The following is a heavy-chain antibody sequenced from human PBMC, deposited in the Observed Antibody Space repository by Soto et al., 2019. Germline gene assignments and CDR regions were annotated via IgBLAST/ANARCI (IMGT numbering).Heavy chain of an antibody. CDR3: AKDVVVGATPGLGDYYYCYGMDV. D-gene: IGHD1-26*01. CDR2: ISYDGSNK. Sequence: PGGSLRLSCAASGFTFSSYGMHWVRQAPGRGLEWVAVISYDGSNKYYADPVKGRFTISRDNSKNTLYLQMNSLRAEDTAVYYCAKDVVVGATPGLGDYYYCYGMDVWGQGPTVTVSS. J-gene: IGHJ6*02. CDR1: GFTFSSYG. V-gene: IGHV3-30*18.